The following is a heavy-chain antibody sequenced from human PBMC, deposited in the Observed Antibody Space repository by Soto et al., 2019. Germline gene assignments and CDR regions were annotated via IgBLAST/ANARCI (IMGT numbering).Heavy chain of an antibody. CDR2: INPNSGGT. Sequence: GASVKVSCKASGYTFTGYYMHWVRQAPGQGLEWMGWINPNSGGTNYAQKFQGRVTMTRDTSISTAYMELSRLRSNDTAVSYCATVHHRIEVYNYPPWGPGALGT. V-gene: IGHV1-2*02. CDR1: GYTFTGYY. CDR3: ATVHHRIEVYNYPP. D-gene: IGHD2-21*01. J-gene: IGHJ5*02.